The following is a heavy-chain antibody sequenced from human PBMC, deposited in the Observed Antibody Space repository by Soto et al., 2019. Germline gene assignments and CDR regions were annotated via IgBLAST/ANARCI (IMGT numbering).Heavy chain of an antibody. J-gene: IGHJ6*02. CDR1: GGSISSYY. CDR3: ARDSGRYSSSWYYYYYGMDV. Sequence: SETLSLTCTVSGGSISSYYWSWIRQPPGKGLEWIGYICYSGSTNYNPSLKSRVTISVDTSKNQFSLKLSSVTAADTAVYYCARDSGRYSSSWYYYYYGMDVWGQGTTVTVSS. D-gene: IGHD6-13*01. CDR2: ICYSGST. V-gene: IGHV4-59*01.